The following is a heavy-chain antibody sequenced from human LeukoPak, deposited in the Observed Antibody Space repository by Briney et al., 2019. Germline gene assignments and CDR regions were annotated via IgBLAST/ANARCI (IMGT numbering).Heavy chain of an antibody. Sequence: HPGRSLRLSCAASGFTFSSYGMHWVRQAPGKGLEWVAVISYDESKKYYADSVKGRFTISRDNSKNTLYLQMNSLRVEDTAVYYCAKDLERHIVVVTASAVDYWGQGTLVTVSS. CDR3: AKDLERHIVVVTASAVDY. V-gene: IGHV3-30*18. CDR2: ISYDESKK. D-gene: IGHD2-21*02. CDR1: GFTFSSYG. J-gene: IGHJ4*02.